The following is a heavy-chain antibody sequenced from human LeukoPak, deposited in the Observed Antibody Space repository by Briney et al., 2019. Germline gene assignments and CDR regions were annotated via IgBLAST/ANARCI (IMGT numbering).Heavy chain of an antibody. CDR1: GFIFSHYS. V-gene: IGHV3-64*02. CDR2: ISGDGTAT. Sequence: QSGGSLRLSCKASGFIFSHYSMHWVRQAPGKELEDVSVISGDGTATYYTDSVKGRFIISRDNSKSTLYLQMGSLRDDDSALYYCARELPAGSTDYWGQGTLVSVSS. CDR3: ARELPAGSTDY. D-gene: IGHD2-2*01. J-gene: IGHJ4*02.